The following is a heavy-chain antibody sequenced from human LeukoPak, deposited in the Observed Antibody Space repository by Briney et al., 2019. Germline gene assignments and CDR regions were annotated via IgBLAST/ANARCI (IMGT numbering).Heavy chain of an antibody. CDR1: GDSVSSNSAA. J-gene: IGHJ4*02. V-gene: IGHV6-1*01. CDR3: ARGYGYYFDY. Sequence: SQTLSLTCAISGDSVSSNSAAWNCIRQSPSRGLEWLGRTYYRSKWYNDYAVSVKSRITINPDTSENHFSLQLNSVTPEDTAVYYCARGYGYYFDYWGQGTLVTVSS. CDR2: TYYRSKWYN. D-gene: IGHD5-18*01.